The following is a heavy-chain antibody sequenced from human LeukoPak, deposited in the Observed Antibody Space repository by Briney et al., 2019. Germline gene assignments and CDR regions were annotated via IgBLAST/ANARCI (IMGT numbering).Heavy chain of an antibody. D-gene: IGHD2-2*01. V-gene: IGHV1-69*13. J-gene: IGHJ6*02. CDR1: GGTFSSYA. CDR3: ARGCSSTSCHDYYGMDV. Sequence: SVKVSCKASGGTFSSYAISWVRQAPGQGLEWMGGIIPIFGTANYAQKFQGRVKITADESTSTAYMELSRLRSEDTAVYYCARGCSSTSCHDYYGMDVWGQGTTVTVS. CDR2: IIPIFGTA.